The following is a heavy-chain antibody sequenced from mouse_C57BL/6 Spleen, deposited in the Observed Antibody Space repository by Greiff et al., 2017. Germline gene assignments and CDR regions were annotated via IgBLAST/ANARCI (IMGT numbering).Heavy chain of an antibody. J-gene: IGHJ3*01. CDR1: GYSITSGYY. CDR2: ISYDGSN. CDR3: ARDDYGNCAGFAY. D-gene: IGHD2-1*01. V-gene: IGHV3-6*01. Sequence: ESGPGLVKPSPSLSLTCSVTGYSITSGYYWNWIRQFPGNKLEWMGYISYDGSNNYNPSFKNRISITRDTSKDQFFLRLNSVTTEDTATYYCARDDYGNCAGFAYWGQGTLVTVSA.